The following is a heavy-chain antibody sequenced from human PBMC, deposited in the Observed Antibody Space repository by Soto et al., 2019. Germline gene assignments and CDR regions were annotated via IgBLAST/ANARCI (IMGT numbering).Heavy chain of an antibody. CDR3: AARSCSRTSCFHFDY. CDR1: GFTFSDYA. Sequence: GSLRLSCAASGFTFSDYAMHWVRQAPGKGLEYVSAISSDGSSTYYANSVKGRFIISRDNSRNTLHLQMGSLRTEDMAVYYCAARSCSRTSCFHFDYWGQGALVTVSS. J-gene: IGHJ4*02. D-gene: IGHD2-2*01. CDR2: ISSDGSST. V-gene: IGHV3-64*01.